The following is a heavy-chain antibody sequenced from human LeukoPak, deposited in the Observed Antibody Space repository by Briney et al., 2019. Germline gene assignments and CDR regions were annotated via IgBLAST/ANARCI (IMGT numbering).Heavy chain of an antibody. Sequence: SETLSLTCTVSGGSISSYYWSWIRQHPGKGLEWIGYIYYSGSTNYNPSLKSRVTRSVDTSKNQFTLKLSPVTAADTAVYYCARVGRRIVVPAAHYYYYYMDVWGKGTTVTVSS. V-gene: IGHV4-59*01. D-gene: IGHD2-2*01. CDR1: GGSISSYY. J-gene: IGHJ6*03. CDR3: ARVGRRIVVPAAHYYYYYMDV. CDR2: IYYSGST.